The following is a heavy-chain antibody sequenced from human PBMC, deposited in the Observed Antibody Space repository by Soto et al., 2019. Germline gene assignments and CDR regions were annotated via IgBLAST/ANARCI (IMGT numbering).Heavy chain of an antibody. V-gene: IGHV3-15*07. CDR1: GFTFTYAW. J-gene: IGHJ4*02. D-gene: IGHD3-16*01. CDR3: TTAGGGRD. CDR2: IKSEADGGTA. Sequence: EVQQVESGGGPVKPGGSLRLSCAASGFTFTYAWRNWVRQAPGKGLEWVGRIKSEADGGTADYAAAVKGRFIISRDDSQDTLYLQMTSLKSEDRGLCYCTTAGGGRDWGQRTLVSVSS.